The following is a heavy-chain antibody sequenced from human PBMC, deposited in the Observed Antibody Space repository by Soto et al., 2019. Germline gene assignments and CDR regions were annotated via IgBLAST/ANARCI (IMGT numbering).Heavy chain of an antibody. D-gene: IGHD7-27*01. Sequence: SETLSLTCTVSGGSISSYYWSWIRQPPGKGLEWIGYIYYSGSTNYNPSLKSRVTISVDTSKNQFSLNLSSVTAPHTAEYYCTSLVWGLWYFDYCGKAALV. CDR3: TSLVWGLWYFDY. CDR2: IYYSGST. CDR1: GGSISSYY. V-gene: IGHV4-59*01. J-gene: IGHJ4*02.